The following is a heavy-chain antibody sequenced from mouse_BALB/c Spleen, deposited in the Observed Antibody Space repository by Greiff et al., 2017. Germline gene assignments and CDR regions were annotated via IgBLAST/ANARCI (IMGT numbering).Heavy chain of an antibody. Sequence: VQLQQSGAELVRSGASVKLSCTASGFNIKDYYMHWVKQRPEQGLEWIGWIDPENGDTEYAPKFQGKATMTADTSSNTAYLQLSSLTSEDTAVYYCNAYYDPYYFDYWGQGTTLTVSA. D-gene: IGHD2-4*01. J-gene: IGHJ2*01. CDR1: GFNIKDYY. V-gene: IGHV14-4*02. CDR3: NAYYDPYYFDY. CDR2: IDPENGDT.